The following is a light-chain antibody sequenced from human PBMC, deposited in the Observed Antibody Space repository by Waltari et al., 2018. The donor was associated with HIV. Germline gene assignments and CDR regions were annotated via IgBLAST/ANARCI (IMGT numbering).Light chain of an antibody. Sequence: EIVLTQSPLSLPVSPGEPASISCRSSQSLLHSIGYNYVNWYLQKPGQSPQLLIYLGSTRASGVPDRVSGSGSGTDFTLKISRVEAEVVGVYYCMQALETPLTFGGGTKVEIK. J-gene: IGKJ4*01. CDR1: QSLLHSIGYNY. CDR2: LGS. V-gene: IGKV2-28*01. CDR3: MQALETPLT.